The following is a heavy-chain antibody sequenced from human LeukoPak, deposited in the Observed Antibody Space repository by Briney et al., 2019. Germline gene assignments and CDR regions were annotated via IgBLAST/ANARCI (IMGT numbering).Heavy chain of an antibody. Sequence: SETLSLTCAVYGGSFSVYYWSWIRQPPGKGLEWIGEINHIGSTNDNPSLKSRLTISIDTSKNLFSLKLSSVTAADTAVYYCARRLMNYDILTGYFSADAFDIWGQGTMVTVSS. CDR2: INHIGST. J-gene: IGHJ3*02. CDR3: ARRLMNYDILTGYFSADAFDI. V-gene: IGHV4-34*01. D-gene: IGHD3-9*01. CDR1: GGSFSVYY.